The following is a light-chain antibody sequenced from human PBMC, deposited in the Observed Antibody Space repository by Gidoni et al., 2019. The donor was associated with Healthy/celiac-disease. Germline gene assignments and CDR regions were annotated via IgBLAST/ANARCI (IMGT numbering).Light chain of an antibody. CDR3: EQSYSTPPT. CDR1: QSISSY. Sequence: DIQMTQSPSSLSASVGERVTITCRASQSISSYLNWYQKKPGKAPKLLIYAASSLQSGVPSRFSGRGSGTDFNLTISSLETEDFATYYCEQSYSTPPTFGQGTKVEIK. CDR2: AAS. V-gene: IGKV1-39*01. J-gene: IGKJ1*01.